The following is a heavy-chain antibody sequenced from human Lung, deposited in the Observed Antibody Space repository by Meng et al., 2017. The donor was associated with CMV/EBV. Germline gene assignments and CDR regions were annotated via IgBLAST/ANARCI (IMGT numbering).Heavy chain of an antibody. V-gene: IGHV3-48*03. J-gene: IGHJ5*02. CDR2: ISSSGSTI. CDR1: GFTFSSYE. CDR3: AREKGDWFYP. Sequence: SCAASGFTFSSYEMNWVRQAPGKGLEWGSYISSSGSTIYYAESVKGRFTISRDNAKNSLYLQMNSLRADDTAVYYWAREKGDWFYPWGQGPLVTVSS.